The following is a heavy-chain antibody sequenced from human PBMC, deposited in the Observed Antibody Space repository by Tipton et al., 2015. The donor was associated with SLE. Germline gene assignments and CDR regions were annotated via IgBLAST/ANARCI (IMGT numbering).Heavy chain of an antibody. CDR2: TNPSGNT. V-gene: IGHV4-34*01. D-gene: IGHD3-22*01. CDR1: GGSFSGYS. CDR3: ARPGNYFDSSGHHDAFDV. Sequence: GLVKPSETLSLTCAVYGGSFSGYSWSWIRQPPGKGLEWIGQTNPSGNTNYNPSLKSRVTISVDTSNNQLSLKLTSVTAADTAVYYCARPGNYFDSSGHHDAFDVWGQGTMVTVSS. J-gene: IGHJ3*01.